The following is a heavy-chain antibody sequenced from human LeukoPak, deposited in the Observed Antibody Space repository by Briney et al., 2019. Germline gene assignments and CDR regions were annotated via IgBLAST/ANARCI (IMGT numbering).Heavy chain of an antibody. Sequence: SETLSLTCSVSGGSVRGYYWSWIRQTPGKGLEWIGYIHYSGNNKYNPSLMSRVTMSADTSKNQISLKLNSVTTADTAVYYCARAFRDTGSYDWFDPWGQGTLVTVSS. D-gene: IGHD1-1*01. CDR1: GGSVRGYY. J-gene: IGHJ5*02. V-gene: IGHV4-59*02. CDR3: ARAFRDTGSYDWFDP. CDR2: IHYSGNN.